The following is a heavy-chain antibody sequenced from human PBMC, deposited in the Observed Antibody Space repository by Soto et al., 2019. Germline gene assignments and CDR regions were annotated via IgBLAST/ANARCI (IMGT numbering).Heavy chain of an antibody. CDR1: GFTVSNNY. CDR2: IYSGGYT. V-gene: IGHV3-53*01. CDR3: AAPPGGGGY. D-gene: IGHD3-10*01. J-gene: IGHJ4*02. Sequence: EVQLVESGGGLIQPGGSLRLSCAVSGFTVSNNYMSWVRQAPGKGLEGVSVIYSGGYTAYGDSVKGRFTISRDNSKNTRYFKRNTPGGAAPAGFFLAAPPGGGGYWGQGTLVTVSS.